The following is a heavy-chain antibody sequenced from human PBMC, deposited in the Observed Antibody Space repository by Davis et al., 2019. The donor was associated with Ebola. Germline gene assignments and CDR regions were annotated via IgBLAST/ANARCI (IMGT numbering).Heavy chain of an antibody. Sequence: AASVKVSCKASGYTFTSYGISWVRQAPGQGLEWMGWISAYNGNTNYAQKLQGRVTITRDTSASTAYMELSSLRSEDTAVYYCARFQEVDYWGQGTLVTVSS. J-gene: IGHJ4*02. CDR3: ARFQEVDY. V-gene: IGHV1-18*01. CDR2: ISAYNGNT. CDR1: GYTFTSYG.